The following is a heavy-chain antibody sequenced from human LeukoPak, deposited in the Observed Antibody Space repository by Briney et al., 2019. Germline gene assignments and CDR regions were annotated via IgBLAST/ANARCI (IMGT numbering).Heavy chain of an antibody. CDR2: ISYDGSNK. J-gene: IGHJ5*02. CDR3: ARPRGAAAGTFGFDP. Sequence: PGGSLRLSCAASGFTFTSYVMHWVRQAPGKGLQWVALISYDGSNKYYADSVKGRFTTSRDNSKNTLYLQMNSLRAEDTAVYYCARPRGAAAGTFGFDPWGQGTLVTVSS. V-gene: IGHV3-30*03. D-gene: IGHD6-13*01. CDR1: GFTFTSYV.